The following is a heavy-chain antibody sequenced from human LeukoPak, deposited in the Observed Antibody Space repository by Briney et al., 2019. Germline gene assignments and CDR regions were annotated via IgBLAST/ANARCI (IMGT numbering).Heavy chain of an antibody. D-gene: IGHD5-12*01. V-gene: IGHV4-39*01. CDR1: GGSISSSSYY. CDR2: IYYSGST. J-gene: IGHJ4*02. Sequence: SETLSLTCTVSGGSISSSSYYWGWIRQPPGKGLEWIGSIYYSGSTYYNPSLKSRVTISVDTSKNQFSLKLSSVTAADTAVYYCASQRRKRGYSGYASDYWGQGTLVTVSS. CDR3: ASQRRKRGYSGYASDY.